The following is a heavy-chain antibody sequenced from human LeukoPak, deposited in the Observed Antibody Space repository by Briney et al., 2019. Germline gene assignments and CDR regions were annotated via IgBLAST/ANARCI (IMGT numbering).Heavy chain of an antibody. Sequence: SETLSLTCAVYGGSFSGYYWSWIRQPPGKGLEWIGEINHSGSTNYNPSLKSRVTISVDTSKNQFSLKLSSVTAADTAVYYCARGRPEAPYNWNYVRGRVFAFDYWGQGTLVTVSS. CDR1: GGSFSGYY. CDR2: INHSGST. V-gene: IGHV4-34*01. J-gene: IGHJ4*02. CDR3: ARGRPEAPYNWNYVRGRVFAFDY. D-gene: IGHD1-7*01.